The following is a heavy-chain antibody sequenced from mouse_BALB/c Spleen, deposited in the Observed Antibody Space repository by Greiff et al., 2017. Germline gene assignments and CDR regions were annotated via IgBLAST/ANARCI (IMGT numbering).Heavy chain of an antibody. CDR3: ARGDGYYRFAD. J-gene: IGHJ3*01. V-gene: IGHV5-6-5*01. Sequence: EVKLMESGGGLVKPGGSLKLSCAASGFTFSSYAMSWVRQTPEKRLEWVASISSGGSTYYPDSVKGRFTISRDNARNILYLQMRSLRSEDAAMYYSARGDGYYRFADWGQGTLVTVSA. CDR2: ISSGGST. CDR1: GFTFSSYA. D-gene: IGHD2-3*01.